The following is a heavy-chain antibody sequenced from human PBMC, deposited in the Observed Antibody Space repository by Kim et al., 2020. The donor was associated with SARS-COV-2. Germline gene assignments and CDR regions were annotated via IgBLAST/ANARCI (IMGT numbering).Heavy chain of an antibody. CDR2: ISLDGSHK. V-gene: IGHV3-33*01. J-gene: IGHJ5*01. Sequence: GGSLRLSCEASGFIFSSCGMHWVRQAPGKGLEWVALISLDGSHKLYGDSVTGRFTISRDNSKNTLYLQMNSLRGDDTALYYCARDPWTSFCYDTDSW. CDR3: ARDPWTSFCYDTDS. D-gene: IGHD2-15*01. CDR1: GFIFSSCG.